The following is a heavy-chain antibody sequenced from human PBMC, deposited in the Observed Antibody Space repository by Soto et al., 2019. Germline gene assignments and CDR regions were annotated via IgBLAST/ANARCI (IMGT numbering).Heavy chain of an antibody. J-gene: IGHJ4*02. Sequence: EVQLVESGGGLVKPGGSLRLSCAASGFTFTRYSMNWVRQAPGKGLEWVSSISSTTHYIYYADSMRGRFTISRDNAKNAVSLQMNNLRAEDTAVYYCARESEDLTSNFDYWGQGTLVTFSS. V-gene: IGHV3-21*06. CDR1: GFTFTRYS. CDR3: ARESEDLTSNFDY. CDR2: ISSTTHYI.